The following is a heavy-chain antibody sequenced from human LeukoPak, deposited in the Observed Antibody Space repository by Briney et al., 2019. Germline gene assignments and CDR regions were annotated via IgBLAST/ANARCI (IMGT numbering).Heavy chain of an antibody. V-gene: IGHV3-53*01. J-gene: IGHJ4*02. D-gene: IGHD6-19*01. CDR3: ASLSGWKYYFDY. Sequence: GGSLRLSCAASGFTVSSNYMSWVRQAPGKGLEWVSVIYSGGSTYYADSVKGRFTISRDNSKNTLYLQMNSLRAEDTAVYYCASLSGWKYYFDYWGQGTLVTVSS. CDR1: GFTVSSNY. CDR2: IYSGGST.